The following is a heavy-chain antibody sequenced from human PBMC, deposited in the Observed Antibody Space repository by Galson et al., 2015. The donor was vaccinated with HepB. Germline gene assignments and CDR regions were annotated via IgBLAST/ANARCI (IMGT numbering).Heavy chain of an antibody. CDR3: ASSKEMAQAVDV. CDR2: IYSGGST. D-gene: IGHD5-24*01. Sequence: SLRLSCAASGFTVSSDYMTWVRQAPGKGLEWVSLIYSGGSTYYADSVKGRFTISRDNSKNTLYLQMNSLRAEDTAVYYCASSKEMAQAVDVWGQGTTVTVSS. CDR1: GFTVSSDY. J-gene: IGHJ6*02. V-gene: IGHV3-53*01.